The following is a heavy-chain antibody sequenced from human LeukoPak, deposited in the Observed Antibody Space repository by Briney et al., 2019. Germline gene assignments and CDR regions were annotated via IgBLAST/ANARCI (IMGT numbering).Heavy chain of an antibody. CDR2: INKDGGEK. Sequence: GGSLRLSCVASRFTFSNYWMTWVRQAPGKGLERVANINKDGGEKYYMESVKGRFTISRDNAKNSLYLQMNSLTVEDTAVYFCACRRWKTSAVDYWGQGTLVTVSS. V-gene: IGHV3-7*01. D-gene: IGHD4-23*01. CDR3: ACRRWKTSAVDY. J-gene: IGHJ4*02. CDR1: RFTFSNYW.